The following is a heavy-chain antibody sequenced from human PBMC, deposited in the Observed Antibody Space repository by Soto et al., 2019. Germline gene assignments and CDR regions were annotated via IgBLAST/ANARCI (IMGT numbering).Heavy chain of an antibody. CDR3: ARSSGGNFGIIIEGTNWFAP. CDR1: RDTFTSYY. D-gene: IGHD1-26*01. CDR2: INPHGGST. V-gene: IGHV1-46*01. J-gene: IGHJ5*02. Sequence: ASVKVSCKAPRDTFTSYYINWVRQAPGQWLEWMGVINPHGGSTAYAQKFKGRVTLTRDTSASTVYMEVSSLTSEDTAMYYCARSSGGNFGIIIEGTNWFAPWGQGTLVTVSS.